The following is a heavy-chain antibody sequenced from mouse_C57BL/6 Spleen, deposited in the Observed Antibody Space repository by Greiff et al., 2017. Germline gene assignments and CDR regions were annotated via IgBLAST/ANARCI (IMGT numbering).Heavy chain of an antibody. V-gene: IGHV1-50*01. CDR2: IDPSDSYT. CDR3: ARSQRLSRWFAY. J-gene: IGHJ3*01. CDR1: GYTFTSYW. Sequence: QVQLQQPGAELVKPGASVKLSCKASGYTFTSYWMQWVKQRPGQGLEWIGEIDPSDSYTNYNQKFKGKATLTVDTSSSTAYMQLSSLTSEDSAVYYCARSQRLSRWFAYWGQGTLVTVSA. D-gene: IGHD3-1*01.